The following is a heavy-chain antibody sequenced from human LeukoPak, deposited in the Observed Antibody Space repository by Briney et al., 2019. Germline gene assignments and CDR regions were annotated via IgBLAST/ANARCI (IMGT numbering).Heavy chain of an antibody. V-gene: IGHV4-59*01. CDR2: IYYSGST. CDR3: ARGGYGGKSLFDY. CDR1: GGSISSYY. D-gene: IGHD4-23*01. Sequence: SETLSLTCTVSGGSISSYYWSWIRQPPGKGLEWLGYIYYSGSTNYNPSLRSRVTISVDTSKNQFSLKLSSVTAADTAVYYCARGGYGGKSLFDYWGQGTLVTVPS. J-gene: IGHJ4*02.